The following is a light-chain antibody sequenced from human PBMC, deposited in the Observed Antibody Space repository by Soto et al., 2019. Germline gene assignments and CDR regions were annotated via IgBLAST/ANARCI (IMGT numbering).Light chain of an antibody. Sequence: EIVLTQSPATLSLSPGERATLSCRASQSVSSYLAWYQQKPGQAPRLLIYDASNRATGIPARFSGSGSGTDFTLTISSLEPEDFAVYYCQQRSNWLTFGGGTQVDIK. CDR2: DAS. V-gene: IGKV3-11*01. CDR1: QSVSSY. CDR3: QQRSNWLT. J-gene: IGKJ4*01.